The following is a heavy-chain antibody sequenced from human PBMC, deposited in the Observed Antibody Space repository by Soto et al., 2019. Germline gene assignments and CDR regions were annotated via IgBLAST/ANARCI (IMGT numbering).Heavy chain of an antibody. CDR1: GFRFSEHA. J-gene: IGHJ5*02. D-gene: IGHD2-2*03. CDR2: IRNTPYGGTA. V-gene: IGHV3-49*04. CDR3: SRGSFGYYGP. Sequence: PGGSLRLSCNCSGFRFSEHAMTWVRQAPGKGLEWVGFIRNTPYGGTADYAASVRGRFTISRDDSASIAYLQMNSLKTEDSGLYYCSRGSFGYYGPWGPGTLVTVSS.